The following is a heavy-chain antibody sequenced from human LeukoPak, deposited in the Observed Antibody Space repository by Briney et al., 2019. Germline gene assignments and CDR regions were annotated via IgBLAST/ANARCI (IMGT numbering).Heavy chain of an antibody. Sequence: GGSLRLSCAASGFTFSSYSMNWVRQAPGKGLEWVSSISSSSSYIYYADSVKGRFTISRDNAKNSLYLQMNSLRAEDTAVYYCARAGSGSYGFDFQHWGQGTLVTVSS. CDR3: ARAGSGSYGFDFQH. J-gene: IGHJ1*01. V-gene: IGHV3-21*01. CDR1: GFTFSSYS. CDR2: ISSSSSYI. D-gene: IGHD1-26*01.